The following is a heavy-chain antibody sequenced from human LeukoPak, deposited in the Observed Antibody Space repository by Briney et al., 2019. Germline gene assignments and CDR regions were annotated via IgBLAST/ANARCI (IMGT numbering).Heavy chain of an antibody. V-gene: IGHV3-30*18. Sequence: PGGSLRLSCAASGFTFSGYGMHWVRQAPGKGLEWVAVISYDGSNKYYADSVKGRFTISRDNSKNTLYLQMNSLRAEDMAVYYCAKDLWELPYYGMDVWGQGTTVTVSS. CDR2: ISYDGSNK. CDR1: GFTFSGYG. CDR3: AKDLWELPYYGMDV. J-gene: IGHJ6*02. D-gene: IGHD1-26*01.